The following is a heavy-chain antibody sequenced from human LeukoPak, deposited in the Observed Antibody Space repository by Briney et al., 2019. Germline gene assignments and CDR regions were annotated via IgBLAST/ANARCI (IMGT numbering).Heavy chain of an antibody. CDR2: ISGSGGST. Sequence: GGSPRLSCAASGFTFSSYAMSWVRQAPGKGLEWVSAISGSGGSTYYADSVKGRFTISRDNSKNTLYLQMNSLRAEDTAVYYCAKDSPDYYDSSGYASDYWGQGTLVTVSS. J-gene: IGHJ4*02. CDR3: AKDSPDYYDSSGYASDY. CDR1: GFTFSSYA. D-gene: IGHD3-22*01. V-gene: IGHV3-23*01.